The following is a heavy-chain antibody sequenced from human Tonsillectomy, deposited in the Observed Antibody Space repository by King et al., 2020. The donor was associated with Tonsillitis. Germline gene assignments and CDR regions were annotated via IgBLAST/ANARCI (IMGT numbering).Heavy chain of an antibody. V-gene: IGHV4-39*01. D-gene: IGHD6-13*01. J-gene: IGHJ4*02. CDR2: IYYSGST. Sequence: LQESGPGLVKPSETLSLTCTVSGGSISSSNYYWGWIRQPPGKGLEWIGSIYYSGSTYYNPSLKSRVTISVDTSKNQFSLKLSSVTAADTAVYYCARQGYSSSWSFDYWGQGTLVTVSS. CDR1: GGSISSSNYY. CDR3: ARQGYSSSWSFDY.